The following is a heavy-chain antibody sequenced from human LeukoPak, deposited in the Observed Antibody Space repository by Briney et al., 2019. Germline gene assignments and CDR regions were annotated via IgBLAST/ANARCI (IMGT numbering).Heavy chain of an antibody. CDR3: AKGSGASCYSSLDS. Sequence: GGSLRLSCAASGFTFSDYAMSWVRQAPGKGLEWLSVISSSGTSIFYADSVEGRFTISRDTSRNTLYLQMNSLRGEDTATYNCAKGSGASCYSSLDSWARGILVIVSS. CDR2: ISSSGTSI. J-gene: IGHJ4*02. V-gene: IGHV3-23*01. D-gene: IGHD2-15*01. CDR1: GFTFSDYA.